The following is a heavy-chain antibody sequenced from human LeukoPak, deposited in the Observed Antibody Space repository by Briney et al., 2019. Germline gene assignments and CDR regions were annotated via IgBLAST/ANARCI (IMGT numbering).Heavy chain of an antibody. V-gene: IGHV1-69*05. D-gene: IGHD6-19*01. CDR3: AREPVWGTPLGAVAGTDRCYVDY. CDR1: GYTFTGYY. Sequence: SVKVSCKASGYTFTGYYMHWVRQGPGHGLEWMGRMIPIFGTANYAQKFQGRVTITTDESTSTAYMELSSLRSEDTAVYYRAREPVWGTPLGAVAGTDRCYVDYWGQGNLVTVSS. J-gene: IGHJ4*02. CDR2: MIPIFGTA.